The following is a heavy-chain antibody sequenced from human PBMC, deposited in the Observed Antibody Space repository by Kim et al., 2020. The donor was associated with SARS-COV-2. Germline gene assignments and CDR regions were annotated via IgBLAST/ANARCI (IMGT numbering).Heavy chain of an antibody. Sequence: GGSLRLSCAASGFTFSSYWMSWVRQAPGKGLEWVANIKQDGSEKYYVDSVKSRFTISRDNAKNSLYLQMNSLRAEDTAVYYCARTVTIFGVVAWFDPWGQGTLVTVSS. J-gene: IGHJ5*02. D-gene: IGHD3-3*01. CDR1: GFTFSSYW. CDR2: IKQDGSEK. CDR3: ARTVTIFGVVAWFDP. V-gene: IGHV3-7*01.